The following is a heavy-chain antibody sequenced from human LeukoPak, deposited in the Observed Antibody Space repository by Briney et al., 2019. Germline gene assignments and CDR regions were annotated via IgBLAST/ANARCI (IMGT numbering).Heavy chain of an antibody. CDR1: GFTFSSYA. V-gene: IGHV3-23*01. J-gene: IGHJ4*02. CDR2: ISGSGGST. CDR3: AKDPYYYDSSGYFPF. D-gene: IGHD3-22*01. Sequence: GGSLRLPCAASGFTFSSYAMSWVRQAPGKGLEWVSAISGSGGSTYYADSVKGRFTISRDNSKNTLYLQMNSLRAEDTAVYYCAKDPYYYDSSGYFPFWGQGTLVTVSS.